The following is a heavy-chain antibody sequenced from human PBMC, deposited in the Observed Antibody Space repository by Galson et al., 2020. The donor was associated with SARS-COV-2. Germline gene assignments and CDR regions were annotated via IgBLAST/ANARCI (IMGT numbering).Heavy chain of an antibody. CDR1: GFTFSSYA. V-gene: IGHV3-30-3*01. CDR3: ARTASGNYYDGMDV. J-gene: IGHJ6*02. D-gene: IGHD5-18*01. CDR2: ISYDGSNK. Sequence: TGGSLRLSCAASGFTFSSYAMHWVRQAPGKGLEWVALISYDGSNKYYADSVKGRFTISRDNSKNTLYLQMNSLRAEDTAVYYCARTASGNYYDGMDVWGQGTTVTVSS.